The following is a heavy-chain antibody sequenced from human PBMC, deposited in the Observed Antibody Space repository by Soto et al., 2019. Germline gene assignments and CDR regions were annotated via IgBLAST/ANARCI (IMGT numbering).Heavy chain of an antibody. J-gene: IGHJ3*02. CDR2: ISAHSGNT. Sequence: QVQLVQSGAEVKKPGASVKVSCKASGYTFTSYGVSWVRQAPGQGLEWMGWISAHSGNTNYAQKFQGRVTMTTDTSTNTAFLELSSLTSDDTAVYYCARDDHTYVATTEPGDAFDIWGQGTMVTVSS. CDR3: ARDDHTYVATTEPGDAFDI. D-gene: IGHD1-26*01. V-gene: IGHV1-18*01. CDR1: GYTFTSYG.